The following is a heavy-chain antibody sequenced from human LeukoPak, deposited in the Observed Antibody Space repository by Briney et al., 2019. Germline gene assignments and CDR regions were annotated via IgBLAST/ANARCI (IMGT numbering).Heavy chain of an antibody. CDR2: INPSGGST. Sequence: ASVKVSCKASGYTFTSYYMHWVRQAPGQGLEWMGIINPSGGSTSYAQKFQGRVTMTRDTSTSTVYMELSSLRFEDTAVYYCAKGGEYCGGDCSYFDYWGQGTLVTVSS. V-gene: IGHV1-46*01. J-gene: IGHJ4*02. D-gene: IGHD2-21*02. CDR1: GYTFTSYY. CDR3: AKGGEYCGGDCSYFDY.